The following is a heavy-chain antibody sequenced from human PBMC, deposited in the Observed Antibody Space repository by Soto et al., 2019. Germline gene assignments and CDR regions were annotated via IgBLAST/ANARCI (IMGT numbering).Heavy chain of an antibody. D-gene: IGHD5-12*01. V-gene: IGHV1-2*02. CDR1: GYTFTGHY. Sequence: ASVKVSCKASGYTFTGHYIHWVRQAPEQGPEWMGEIGPESGATRYAQRFQGRVTMTRDMSITTVYMELNNLRPDDTAVYYCGRGRSGQIGVFHWGQGTQVTVSS. J-gene: IGHJ4*02. CDR3: GRGRSGQIGVFH. CDR2: IGPESGAT.